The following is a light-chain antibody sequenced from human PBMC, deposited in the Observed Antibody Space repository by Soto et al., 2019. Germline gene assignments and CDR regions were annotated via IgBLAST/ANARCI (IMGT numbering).Light chain of an antibody. CDR3: QQYKSYSWT. CDR2: DAS. CDR1: QSISSW. Sequence: IQMTQSPSTLSASVGHRLTITCRASQSISSWLAWYQQKKGKAPKVLIYDASSLESGVPSRFSGSGSGTEFNLTISSLQTDDFATYYCQQYKSYSWTFGQGTKVDIK. V-gene: IGKV1-5*01. J-gene: IGKJ1*01.